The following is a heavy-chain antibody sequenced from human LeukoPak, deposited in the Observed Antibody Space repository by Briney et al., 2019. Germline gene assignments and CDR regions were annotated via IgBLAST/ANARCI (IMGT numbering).Heavy chain of an antibody. CDR3: ARDPSRRYSSSWSSLGYFDY. CDR2: IKEDGSEK. CDR1: GFTFSSYW. J-gene: IGHJ4*02. D-gene: IGHD6-13*01. V-gene: IGHV3-7*03. Sequence: GGSLRLSCAASGFTFSSYWMSWVRQAPGKGLEWVANIKEDGSEKYYVDSVKGRFTISRDNAKNSLYLQMNSLRAEDTAVYYCARDPSRRYSSSWSSLGYFDYWGQGTLVTVSS.